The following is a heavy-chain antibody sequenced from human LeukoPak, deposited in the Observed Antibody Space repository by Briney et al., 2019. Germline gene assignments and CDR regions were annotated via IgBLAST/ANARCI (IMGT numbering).Heavy chain of an antibody. V-gene: IGHV3-30*02. CDR2: IWYDGSNK. J-gene: IGHJ4*02. CDR1: GFTFSSYG. CDR3: ARDDYDILGVIRQTLYYFDY. D-gene: IGHD3-9*01. Sequence: GGSLRLSCAASGFTFSSYGMHWVRQAPGKGLEWVAFIWYDGSNKYYADSVKGRFTISRDNSKNTLYLQMNSLRAEDTAVYYCARDDYDILGVIRQTLYYFDYWGQGTLVTVSS.